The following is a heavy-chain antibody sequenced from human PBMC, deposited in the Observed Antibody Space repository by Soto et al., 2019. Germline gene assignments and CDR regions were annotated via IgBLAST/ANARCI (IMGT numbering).Heavy chain of an antibody. CDR1: GGTFSSYA. Sequence: ASVKVSCKASGGTFSSYAISWVRQAPGQGLEWMGGIIPIFGTANYAQKFQGRVTITADESTSTAYMELSSLRSEDTAVYYCASAGLDYYDSSGYSFDYWGQGTLVTVSS. CDR2: IIPIFGTA. J-gene: IGHJ4*02. V-gene: IGHV1-69*13. CDR3: ASAGLDYYDSSGYSFDY. D-gene: IGHD3-22*01.